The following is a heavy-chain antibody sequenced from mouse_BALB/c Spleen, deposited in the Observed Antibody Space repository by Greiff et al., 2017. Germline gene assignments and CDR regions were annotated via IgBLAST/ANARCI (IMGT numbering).Heavy chain of an antibody. CDR2: INSNGGST. Sequence: EVKVVESGGGLVKLGGSLKLSCAASGFTFSSYYMSWVRQTPEKRLELVAAINSNGGSTYYPDTVKGRFTISRDNAKNTLYLQMSSLKSEDTALYYCARHSNWAMDYWGQGTSVTVSS. V-gene: IGHV5-6-2*01. J-gene: IGHJ4*01. D-gene: IGHD4-1*01. CDR3: ARHSNWAMDY. CDR1: GFTFSSYY.